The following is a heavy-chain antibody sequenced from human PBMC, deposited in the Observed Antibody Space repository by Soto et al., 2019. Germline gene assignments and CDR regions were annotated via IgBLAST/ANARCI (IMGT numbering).Heavy chain of an antibody. CDR2: IYYSGST. V-gene: IGHV4-59*01. Sequence: SETLSLTCTFSVGSISSYYWSCIRHPPGKGLEWIGYIYYSGSTNYNPSLKSRVTISVDTSKNQFSLKLSSVTAADTAVYYCASGVVNNSFEYWGQGTLVIVSS. D-gene: IGHD2-15*01. CDR3: ASGVVNNSFEY. J-gene: IGHJ4*02. CDR1: VGSISSYY.